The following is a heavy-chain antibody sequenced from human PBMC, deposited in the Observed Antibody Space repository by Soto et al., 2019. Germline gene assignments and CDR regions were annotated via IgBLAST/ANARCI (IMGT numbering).Heavy chain of an antibody. CDR3: ARGSVGYDFWSGYYNDAFDI. CDR2: INHSGST. CDR1: GGSFSGYY. J-gene: IGHJ3*02. Sequence: QVQLQQWGAGLLKPSETLSLTCAVYGGSFSGYYWSWIRQPPGKGLAWIGEINHSGSTNYNPSLKSRVTISVDTSKNQFSLKLSSVTAADTAVYYCARGSVGYDFWSGYYNDAFDIWGQGTMVTVSS. D-gene: IGHD3-3*01. V-gene: IGHV4-34*01.